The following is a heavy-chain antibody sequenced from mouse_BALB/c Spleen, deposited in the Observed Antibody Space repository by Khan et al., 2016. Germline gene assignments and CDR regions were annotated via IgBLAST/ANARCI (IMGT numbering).Heavy chain of an antibody. CDR3: ARKSTRASY. D-gene: IGHD3-1*01. Sequence: QVQLQQSGAELVKPGASVKMSCKASGYTFTSYTMHWVKQRPGQGLEWIGYINPSSGYTKYNQTFKDKATLTADKSSSTAYMQLSSLTSEDSAVYYCARKSTRASYWGQGTTLTVSS. CDR1: GYTFTSYT. J-gene: IGHJ2*01. V-gene: IGHV1-4*01. CDR2: INPSSGYT.